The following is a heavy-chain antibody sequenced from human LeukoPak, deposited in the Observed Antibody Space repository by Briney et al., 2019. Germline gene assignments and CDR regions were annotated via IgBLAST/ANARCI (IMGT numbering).Heavy chain of an antibody. D-gene: IGHD3-16*02. CDR1: TGSINSYY. J-gene: IGHJ4*02. Sequence: KPSETLSLTCGVSTGSINSYYWGWVRQPAGRGLEWIGRIYTTGRADYDPSLQSRVTMSVDTSQKQFSLNLRSVTAADTAYYFCARHGYTASHFFLDYWSQGTLITVSS. CDR3: ARHGYTASHFFLDY. CDR2: IYTTGRA. V-gene: IGHV4-4*07.